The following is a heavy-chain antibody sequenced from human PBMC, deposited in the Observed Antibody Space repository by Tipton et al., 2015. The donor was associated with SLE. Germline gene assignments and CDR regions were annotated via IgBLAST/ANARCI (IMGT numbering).Heavy chain of an antibody. CDR1: GGSISSYY. CDR3: ARECLNPVTTVHYYFDL. V-gene: IGHV4-4*07. D-gene: IGHD4-11*01. J-gene: IGHJ2*01. CDR2: IYTNDNT. Sequence: TLSLTCTVSGGSISSYYWGWIRQPAGGGREWIGRIYTNDNTNYNPSLKSRVTMSVDTSKNHFSLKLISVTAADTAVYYCARECLNPVTTVHYYFDLWGRGTLVTVSS.